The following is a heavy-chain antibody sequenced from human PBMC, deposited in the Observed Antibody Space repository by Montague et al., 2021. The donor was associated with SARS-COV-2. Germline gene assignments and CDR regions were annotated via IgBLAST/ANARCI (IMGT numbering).Heavy chain of an antibody. Sequence: SLRLSCAASGYTFSSYSMNWVRQAPGEGLEWVSSISSSSSYIYYAYSLKCRFTISRDNAKNSLYLQMNSLRAEDTAVYYCARNLGSGWAFFDYWGQGTLVTVSS. CDR2: ISSSSSYI. CDR3: ARNLGSGWAFFDY. CDR1: GYTFSSYS. V-gene: IGHV3-21*01. D-gene: IGHD6-19*01. J-gene: IGHJ4*02.